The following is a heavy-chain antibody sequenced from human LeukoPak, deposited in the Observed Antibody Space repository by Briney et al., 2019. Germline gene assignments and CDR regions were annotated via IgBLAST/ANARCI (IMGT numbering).Heavy chain of an antibody. Sequence: SETLSLTCAVYGGSFSGYYWSRIRQPPGKGLEWIGEINHSGSTNYNPSLKSRVTISVDTSKNQFSLKLSSVTAADTAVYYCVQSSSWLPSLDYWGQGTLVTVSS. V-gene: IGHV4-34*01. CDR1: GGSFSGYY. CDR2: INHSGST. J-gene: IGHJ4*02. D-gene: IGHD6-13*01. CDR3: VQSSSWLPSLDY.